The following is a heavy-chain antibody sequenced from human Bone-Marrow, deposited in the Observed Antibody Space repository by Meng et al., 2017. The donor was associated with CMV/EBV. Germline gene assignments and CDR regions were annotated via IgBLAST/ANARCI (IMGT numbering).Heavy chain of an antibody. CDR1: GGSFSDYY. CDR3: ARGLKSGYDAYNWFDP. V-gene: IGHV4-4*08. D-gene: IGHD5-12*01. CDR2: IYGSGST. Sequence: GSLRLSCSVSGGSFSDYYWTWIRQPPGKGLEWIGYIYGSGSTNYNPPLKSRVTISVDTSNRHFSRKLSSVTAADTAVYYCARGLKSGYDAYNWFDPWGQGTLVTVSS. J-gene: IGHJ5*02.